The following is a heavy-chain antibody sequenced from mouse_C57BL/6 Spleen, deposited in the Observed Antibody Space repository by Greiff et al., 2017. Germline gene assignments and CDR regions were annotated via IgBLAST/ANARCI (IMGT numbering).Heavy chain of an antibody. CDR2: IHPNSGST. J-gene: IGHJ2*01. D-gene: IGHD2-5*01. CDR3: ARSALYYSNLLDY. CDR1: GYTFTSYW. V-gene: IGHV1-64*01. Sequence: VQLQQPGAELVKPGASVKLSCKASGYTFTSYWMHWVKQRPGQGLEWIGMIHPNSGSTNYNEKFKSKATLTVDKSSSTAYMQLSSLTSEDSAVYYCARSALYYSNLLDYWGQGTTLTVSS.